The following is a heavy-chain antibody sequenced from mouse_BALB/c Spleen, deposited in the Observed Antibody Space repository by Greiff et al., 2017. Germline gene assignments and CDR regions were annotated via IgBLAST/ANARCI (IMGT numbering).Heavy chain of an antibody. Sequence: EVKLVESGGGLVKPGGSLKLSCAASGFTFSDYYMYWVRQTPEKRLEWVATISDGGSYTYYPDSVKGRFTISRDNAKNNLYLQMSSLKSEDTAMYYCARGGITTGFDYWGQGTTLTVSS. CDR3: ARGGITTGFDY. V-gene: IGHV5-4*02. CDR1: GFTFSDYY. J-gene: IGHJ2*01. D-gene: IGHD2-4*01. CDR2: ISDGGSYT.